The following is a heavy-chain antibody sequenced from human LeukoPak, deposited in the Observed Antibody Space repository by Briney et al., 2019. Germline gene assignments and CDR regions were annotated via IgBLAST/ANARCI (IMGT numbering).Heavy chain of an antibody. J-gene: IGHJ4*02. Sequence: GGSLRLSCAVSGFTFSSYWMSWVRQAPGKGLEWVANIKHDGGEQYYVDSMKGRFTISRDNAKNSLYLQMDSLRAEDTAVYYCARDKLEAAVTGTSFDYWGQGTLVTVSS. CDR3: ARDKLEAAVTGTSFDY. CDR1: GFTFSSYW. V-gene: IGHV3-7*03. CDR2: IKHDGGEQ. D-gene: IGHD1-1*01.